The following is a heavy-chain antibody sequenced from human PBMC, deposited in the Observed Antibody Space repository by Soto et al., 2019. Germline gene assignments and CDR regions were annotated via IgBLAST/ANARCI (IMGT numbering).Heavy chain of an antibody. CDR2: IDWDDDK. CDR1: GFSLSTSGMC. J-gene: IGHJ6*02. D-gene: IGHD3-10*01. Sequence: SGPTLVNPTQTLTLTCTFSGFSLSTSGMCVSWIRQPPGKALEWLALIDWDDDKYYSTSLKTRLTISKDTSKNQVVLTMTNMDPVDTATYYCARMSLTGVDYYGMDVWGQGTTVTVSS. V-gene: IGHV2-70*01. CDR3: ARMSLTGVDYYGMDV.